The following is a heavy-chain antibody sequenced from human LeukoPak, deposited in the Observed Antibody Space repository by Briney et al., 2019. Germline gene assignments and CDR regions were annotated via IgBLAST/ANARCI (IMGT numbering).Heavy chain of an antibody. Sequence: SETLSLTCTVAGGXISSYYWSWIRQPPGKGLEWIGYINYSGSTFYNPSFRSRVTMSVDTSKRQFSLNLNSVTAADTAVYYCARRGTYYVFDYRGQGTLVTVSS. J-gene: IGHJ4*02. CDR1: GGXISSYY. V-gene: IGHV4-59*01. CDR2: INYSGST. D-gene: IGHD1-26*01. CDR3: ARRGTYYVFDY.